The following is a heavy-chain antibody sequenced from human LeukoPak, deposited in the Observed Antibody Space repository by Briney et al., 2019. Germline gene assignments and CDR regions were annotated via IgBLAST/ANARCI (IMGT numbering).Heavy chain of an antibody. CDR2: INPDSGHA. Sequence: ASVKVSCKTSGYTSDFMKYGVAWVRQAPGQGLEWMGWINPDSGHANYAQKLQGRVTMTTDTSTSTAYMELRSLRSDDTAVYYCARSDPGVRLRFLEWSHPHSFDIWGQGTMVTVSS. CDR3: ARSDPGVRLRFLEWSHPHSFDI. CDR1: GYTSDFMKYG. D-gene: IGHD3-3*01. V-gene: IGHV1-18*01. J-gene: IGHJ3*02.